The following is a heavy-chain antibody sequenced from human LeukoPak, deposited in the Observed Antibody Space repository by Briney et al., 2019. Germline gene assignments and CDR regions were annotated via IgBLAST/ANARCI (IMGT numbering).Heavy chain of an antibody. CDR2: INPSGGST. J-gene: IGHJ4*02. Sequence: ASVKVSCKASGYTFTSYYMHWVRQAPGQGLEWMGIINPSGGSTSYAQKFQGRVTMTRDTSTSTVYMELSSLRSEVTAVYYCARDLEDIVVVPAAILGYWGQGTLVTVSS. CDR3: ARDLEDIVVVPAAILGY. CDR1: GYTFTSYY. D-gene: IGHD2-2*02. V-gene: IGHV1-46*01.